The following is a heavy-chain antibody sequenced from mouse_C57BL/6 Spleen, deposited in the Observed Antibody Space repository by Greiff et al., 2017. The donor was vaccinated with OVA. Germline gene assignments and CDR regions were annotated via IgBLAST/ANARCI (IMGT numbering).Heavy chain of an antibody. CDR2: ISSGSSTI. J-gene: IGHJ2*01. CDR3: ARPGYSNRDFDY. CDR1: GFTFSDYG. D-gene: IGHD2-5*01. Sequence: EVNVVESGGGLVKPGGSLKLSCAASGFTFSDYGMHWVRQAPEKGLEWVAYISSGSSTIYYADTVKGRFTISRDNAKNTLFLQMTSLRSEDTAMYYCARPGYSNRDFDYWGQGTTLTVSS. V-gene: IGHV5-17*01.